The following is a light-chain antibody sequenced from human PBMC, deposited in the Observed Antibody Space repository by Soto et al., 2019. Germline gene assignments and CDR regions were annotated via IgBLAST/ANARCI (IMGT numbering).Light chain of an antibody. CDR1: HGASNTY. V-gene: IGKV3-20*01. CDR3: QQYNNWPLT. J-gene: IGKJ4*01. CDR2: GSS. Sequence: EIVLTQSPGTLSLSPGERATLSCRASHGASNTYLAWYERKPGQAPRLLIYGSSSRATGVPDRFSGSGSGTGSTLTISRLEPEDSAVYNCQQYNNWPLTFGGGTKV.